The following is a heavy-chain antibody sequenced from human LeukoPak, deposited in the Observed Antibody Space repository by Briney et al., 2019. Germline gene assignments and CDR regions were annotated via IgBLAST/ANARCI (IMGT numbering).Heavy chain of an antibody. J-gene: IGHJ3*02. CDR1: GFTFSDYT. CDR2: ISSSSSYI. V-gene: IGHV3-21*01. CDR3: ARLQFHYGDYDGLKAFDI. Sequence: GGSLRLSCAASGFTFSDYTMNWVRQAPGKGLEWVSSISSSSSYIYYADSVKGRFTISRDNAKNSLYLEMNNQRAEDTAVYYCARLQFHYGDYDGLKAFDIWGQGTMVTVSS. D-gene: IGHD4-17*01.